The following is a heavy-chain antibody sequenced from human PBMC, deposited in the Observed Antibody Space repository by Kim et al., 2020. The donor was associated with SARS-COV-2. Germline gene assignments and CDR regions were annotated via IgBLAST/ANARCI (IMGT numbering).Heavy chain of an antibody. D-gene: IGHD5-12*01. J-gene: IGHJ6*02. V-gene: IGHV4-59*01. CDR1: GGSISSYY. CDR2: IYYSGST. CDR3: ARDPSGYPNGTYGMDV. Sequence: SETLSLTCTVSGGSISSYYWSWIRQPPGKGLEWIGYIYYSGSTNYNPSLKSRVTISVDTSKKQFSLKLSSVTAADTAVYYCARDPSGYPNGTYGMDVWGQGPTVTVSS.